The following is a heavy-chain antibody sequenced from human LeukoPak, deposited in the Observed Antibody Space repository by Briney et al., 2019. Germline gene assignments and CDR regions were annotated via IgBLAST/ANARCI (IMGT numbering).Heavy chain of an antibody. Sequence: SVKVSCKASGGAFSSYAISWVRQAPGQGLEWMGGIIPIFDTANYAQKFQGRVTITTDESTSTAYMELSSLRSEDTAVYYCARGTGYDFWSGYEDYWGQGSLVTVSS. CDR1: GGAFSSYA. CDR2: IIPIFDTA. D-gene: IGHD3-3*01. V-gene: IGHV1-69*05. CDR3: ARGTGYDFWSGYEDY. J-gene: IGHJ4*02.